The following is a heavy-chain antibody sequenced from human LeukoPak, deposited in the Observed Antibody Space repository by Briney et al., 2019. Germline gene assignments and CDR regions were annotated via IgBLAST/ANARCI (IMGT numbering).Heavy chain of an antibody. J-gene: IGHJ6*03. CDR3: ARRWNYGRNYYIDV. D-gene: IGHD1-7*01. V-gene: IGHV4-34*01. Sequence: SQTLSLTCAVYGGSFNNYYWSWIRQPPGKGLEWIGEINDSGRINYNPSLMSRVTVYVDTSKNQFSLRLTSVTATDTAVYYCARRWNYGRNYYIDVWGNGATVSVSS. CDR2: INDSGRI. CDR1: GGSFNNYY.